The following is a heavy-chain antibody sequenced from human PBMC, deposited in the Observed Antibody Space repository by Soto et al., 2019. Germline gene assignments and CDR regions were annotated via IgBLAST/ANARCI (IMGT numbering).Heavy chain of an antibody. CDR3: ARKAMGAPVDQ. Sequence: QVQLVQSGAEVKKPGASVKVSCKASGFTSITYGFTWVRQAPGQGLEWMGWISAYNGDTHYAQKVQGRVTMTTDTSTSTAYMELRSLTSDDTAVYYCARKAMGAPVDQGGQGTLVIVSS. CDR1: GFTSITYG. CDR2: ISAYNGDT. D-gene: IGHD5-18*01. V-gene: IGHV1-18*01. J-gene: IGHJ4*02.